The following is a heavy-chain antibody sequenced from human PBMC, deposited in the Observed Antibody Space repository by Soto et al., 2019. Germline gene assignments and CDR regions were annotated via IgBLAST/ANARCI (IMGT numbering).Heavy chain of an antibody. V-gene: IGHV3-7*03. D-gene: IGHD6-13*01. CDR3: ARGGPPTYSRYYYGMDV. CDR1: GFTFSSYW. Sequence: EVQLVESGGGLVQPGGSLRLSCAASGFTFSSYWMSWVRQAPGKGLEWVANIKQDGSEKYYVDSVKGRFTISRDNAKNSLYLQMSSLRAEDTAVYYCARGGPPTYSRYYYGMDVWGQGTTVTVSS. CDR2: IKQDGSEK. J-gene: IGHJ6*02.